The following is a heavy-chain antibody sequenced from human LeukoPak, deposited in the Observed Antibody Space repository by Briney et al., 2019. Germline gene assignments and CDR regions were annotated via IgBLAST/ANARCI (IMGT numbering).Heavy chain of an antibody. CDR3: ARVGGSGYSYGYLGYTYYYYYMDV. V-gene: IGHV4-38-2*02. D-gene: IGHD5-18*01. Sequence: PSETLSLTCTVSGYSISSGYYWGWIRQPPGKGLEWIGSIYHSGSTYYNPSLKSRVTISVDTSKNQFSLKLSSVTAADTAVYYCARVGGSGYSYGYLGYTYYYYYMDVWGKGTTVTVSS. CDR2: IYHSGST. J-gene: IGHJ6*03. CDR1: GYSISSGYY.